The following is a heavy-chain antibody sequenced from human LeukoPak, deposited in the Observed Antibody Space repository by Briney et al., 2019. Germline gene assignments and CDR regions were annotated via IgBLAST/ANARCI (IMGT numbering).Heavy chain of an antibody. CDR3: AKGSGSGWYGWFAP. Sequence: PGESLRLSCAVSGFSFSAYAMYWVRQAPGKGLEWVSSIEASGEVTYYADSVKGRFTVSRDNSKNTFFLHMNSLRGEDTALYYCAKGSGSGWYGWFAPWGQGTLVTVSS. V-gene: IGHV3-23*01. CDR2: IEASGEVT. CDR1: GFSFSAYA. D-gene: IGHD6-19*01. J-gene: IGHJ5*02.